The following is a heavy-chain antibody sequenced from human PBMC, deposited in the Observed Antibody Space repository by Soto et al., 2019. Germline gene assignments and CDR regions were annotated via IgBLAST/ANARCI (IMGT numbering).Heavy chain of an antibody. D-gene: IGHD6-13*01. V-gene: IGHV1-18*01. CDR3: ARDYGYSSSWYSGNWFDP. J-gene: IGHJ5*02. Sequence: GASVKVSCKASGYTFTSYGISWVRQTPGQGLEWMGWISAYNGNTNYAQKLQGRVTMTTDTSTSTAYMELRSLRSDDTAVYYCARDYGYSSSWYSGNWFDPWGQGTLVTVSS. CDR2: ISAYNGNT. CDR1: GYTFTSYG.